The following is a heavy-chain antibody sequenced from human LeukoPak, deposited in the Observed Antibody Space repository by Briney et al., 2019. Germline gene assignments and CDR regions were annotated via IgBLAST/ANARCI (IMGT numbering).Heavy chain of an antibody. D-gene: IGHD2-15*01. J-gene: IGHJ4*02. Sequence: GASVKVSCKASGYTFTNYAFSWVRQAPGQGLEWMGWISAYNGNTNDAQKLQGRVTMTTDTSTSTVYMELRSLRSDDTAVYYCARDVGEGFCSGGSCSDYWGQGTLVTVSS. CDR2: ISAYNGNT. CDR3: ARDVGEGFCSGGSCSDY. V-gene: IGHV1-18*01. CDR1: GYTFTNYA.